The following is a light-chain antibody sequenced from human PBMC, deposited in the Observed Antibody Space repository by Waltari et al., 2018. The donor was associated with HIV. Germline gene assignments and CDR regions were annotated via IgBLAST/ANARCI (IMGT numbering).Light chain of an antibody. Sequence: NFMLTQPLSVSESPAPTVTLSCTRSSGTIASSYVHSFQQRPGSSPTTVIFEDNRRPSGVPDRFSGSIDMSSNSASLTISGLKTDDEADYYCQSFDSSSVVFGGGTKLTVL. CDR3: QSFDSSSVV. J-gene: IGLJ2*01. V-gene: IGLV6-57*01. CDR1: SGTIASSY. CDR2: EDN.